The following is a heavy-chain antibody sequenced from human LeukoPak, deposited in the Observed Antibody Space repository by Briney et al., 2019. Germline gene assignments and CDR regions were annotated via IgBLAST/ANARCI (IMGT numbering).Heavy chain of an antibody. CDR1: GDSISSYY. D-gene: IGHD1-26*01. CDR3: ARGMGATTPFDY. CDR2: VYYSGNT. V-gene: IGHV4-59*13. Sequence: SETLSLTFTGSGDSISSYYWSWIRPPPGKGLEGIGYVYYSGNTNYNPSLKSRVTISLDTSKNQFSLKLSSVTAADTAVYYCARGMGATTPFDYWGQGTLVTVSS. J-gene: IGHJ4*02.